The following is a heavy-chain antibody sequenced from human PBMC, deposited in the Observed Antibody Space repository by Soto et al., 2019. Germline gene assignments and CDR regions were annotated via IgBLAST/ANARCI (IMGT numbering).Heavy chain of an antibody. CDR3: AKEKGVQKERRHYYYYYRMDV. Sequence: PGGSLRLSCAASGSTFSSYGMHWVRQAPGKGLEWVAVISYDGSNIYYADSVKGRFTISRDNAKNSLYLQMNSLRAEDTAVYYCAKEKGVQKERRHYYYYYRMDVWGQGTRVTVSS. CDR1: GSTFSSYG. J-gene: IGHJ6*02. CDR2: ISYDGSNI. D-gene: IGHD1-1*01. V-gene: IGHV3-30*18.